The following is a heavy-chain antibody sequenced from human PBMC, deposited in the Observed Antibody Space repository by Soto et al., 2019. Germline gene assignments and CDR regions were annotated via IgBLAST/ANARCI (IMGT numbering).Heavy chain of an antibody. D-gene: IGHD4-17*01. V-gene: IGHV3-23*01. Sequence: GGSLRLSCAASGFTFSSYAMSWVRQAPGKGLEWVSAISGSGGSTYYADSVKGRFTISRDNSKNTLYLQMNSLRAEDTAVYYCAKGTGGYGANYYYYGMDVWGQGTTVTVSS. CDR2: ISGSGGST. CDR3: AKGTGGYGANYYYYGMDV. CDR1: GFTFSSYA. J-gene: IGHJ6*02.